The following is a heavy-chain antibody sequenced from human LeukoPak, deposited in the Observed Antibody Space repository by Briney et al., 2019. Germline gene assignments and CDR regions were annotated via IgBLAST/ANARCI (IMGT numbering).Heavy chain of an antibody. CDR2: INAGNGNT. CDR3: ARAATAGIFDY. D-gene: IGHD6-19*01. CDR1: GDTFTTYA. Sequence: ASVKVSSKASGDTFTTYAMHWVRQAPGQRLEWMGWINAGNGNTKYSQKFQGRVTITRDTSASTAYMELSSLRSEDTAVYYCARAATAGIFDYWGQGTLVTVSS. V-gene: IGHV1-3*01. J-gene: IGHJ4*02.